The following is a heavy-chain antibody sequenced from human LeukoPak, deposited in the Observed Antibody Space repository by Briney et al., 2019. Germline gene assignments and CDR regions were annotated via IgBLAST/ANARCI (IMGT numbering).Heavy chain of an antibody. J-gene: IGHJ4*02. D-gene: IGHD1-26*01. CDR1: GFTFSSYW. V-gene: IGHV3-74*01. CDR3: VRGYSGSLLDY. Sequence: GGSLRLSCAASGFTFSSYWMHWVRQAPGKGLVWVSRINSDGSTASYADSVKGRFTISRDNAKNTLSLQMSSLRAEDTAVYYCVRGYSGSLLDYWGQGTLVTVSS. CDR2: INSDGSTA.